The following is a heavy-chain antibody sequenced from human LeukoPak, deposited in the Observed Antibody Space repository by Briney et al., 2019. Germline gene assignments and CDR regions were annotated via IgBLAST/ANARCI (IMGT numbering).Heavy chain of an antibody. Sequence: PSETLSLTCTVSGDSISSFYWSWIRQPPGKGLEWIAFFYNSGSTNYNPSLKSRVTISAVTSKNQFSLRLSSVTAADTALYYCAKMGYSTGWLPRAAFDIWGQGTMVTVSS. CDR3: AKMGYSTGWLPRAAFDI. CDR1: GDSISSFY. J-gene: IGHJ3*02. D-gene: IGHD6-19*01. CDR2: FYNSGST. V-gene: IGHV4-59*01.